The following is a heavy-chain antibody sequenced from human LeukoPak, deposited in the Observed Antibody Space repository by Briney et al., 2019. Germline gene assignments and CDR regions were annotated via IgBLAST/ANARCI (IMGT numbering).Heavy chain of an antibody. V-gene: IGHV4-59*08. CDR2: IYYSGST. CDR1: GGSISSYY. J-gene: IGHJ4*02. CDR3: ARHRTSRITHFDY. Sequence: PSEPLSLTCTVSGGSISSYYWSWIRQPPGKGLEWIGYIYYSGSTNYNPSLKSRVTISVDTSKNQFSLKLSSVTAADTAVYYCARHRTSRITHFDYWGQGTLVTVSS. D-gene: IGHD3-16*01.